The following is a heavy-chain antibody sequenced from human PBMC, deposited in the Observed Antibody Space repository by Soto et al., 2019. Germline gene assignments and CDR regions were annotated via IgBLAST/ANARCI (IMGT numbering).Heavy chain of an antibody. CDR3: TRKTPPTGMEV. CDR2: IGSGGDT. J-gene: IGHJ6*02. Sequence: EVQLVESGGGLVKPGGSLSLSCAASGFTLSSYDIPWVRKATGEGRAWVSGIGSGGDTHYADSVKGRFIISREDGKNSLYLQMNNLRVGDTAVYYCTRKTPPTGMEVWGQGATVTVSS. D-gene: IGHD3-9*01. V-gene: IGHV3-13*01. CDR1: GFTLSSYD.